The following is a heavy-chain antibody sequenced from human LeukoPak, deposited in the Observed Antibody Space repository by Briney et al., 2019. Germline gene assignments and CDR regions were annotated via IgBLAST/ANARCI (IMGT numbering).Heavy chain of an antibody. CDR2: IYYSGST. CDR1: GGSISSYY. Sequence: SETLSLTCTVSGGSISSYYWSWIRQPPGKGLEWIGYIYYSGSTNYNPSLKSRVTISVDRSKNQFSLKLNSVTAADTAVYYCARHRDYRGWFGPWGQGTLVTVSS. J-gene: IGHJ5*02. V-gene: IGHV4-59*08. D-gene: IGHD4-11*01. CDR3: ARHRDYRGWFGP.